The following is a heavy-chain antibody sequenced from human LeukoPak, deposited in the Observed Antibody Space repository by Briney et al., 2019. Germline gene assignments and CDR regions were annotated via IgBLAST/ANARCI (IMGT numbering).Heavy chain of an antibody. D-gene: IGHD6-19*01. CDR1: GGSIGSYY. CDR2: IYYSGST. J-gene: IGHJ3*02. Sequence: MASETLSLTCTVSGGSIGSYYWSWIRQPPGKGLEWIGYIYYSGSTNYNPSLKSRVTISVDTSKNQFSLKLSSVTAADTAVYYCARDGEYSSGWYRRGAFDIWGQGTMVTVSS. V-gene: IGHV4-59*01. CDR3: ARDGEYSSGWYRRGAFDI.